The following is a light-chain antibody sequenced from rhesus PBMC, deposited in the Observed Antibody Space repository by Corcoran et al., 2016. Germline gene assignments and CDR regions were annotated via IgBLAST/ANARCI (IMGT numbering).Light chain of an antibody. Sequence: DIVMTQTPLSLPVTPGEPASISCRSSQSLLHTDGYTYLDWYLQKPGQSPQLLIYGGSNRASGVPDRFSGSGSGTDFTLKSSKVEAEDVGVYYCMQHKALPLTFGGGTKVEIK. CDR2: GGS. CDR1: QSLLHTDGYTY. V-gene: IGKV2-61*01. CDR3: MQHKALPLT. J-gene: IGKJ4*01.